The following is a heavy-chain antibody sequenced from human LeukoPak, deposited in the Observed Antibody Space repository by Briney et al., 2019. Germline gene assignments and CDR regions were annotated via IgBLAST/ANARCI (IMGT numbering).Heavy chain of an antibody. CDR2: IYTTGST. V-gene: IGHV4-4*07. CDR1: GGSLSSYY. J-gene: IGHJ4*02. Sequence: SETLSLTCSVSGGSLSSYYWSWIRQPAGKGLEWIGRIYTTGSTDYNPPLKSRVTMSVDTSKNQFSLNLSSVTAADTAVYYCVRDVRGWSGFDYWGQGTLVTVSS. CDR3: VRDVRGWSGFDY. D-gene: IGHD3-3*01.